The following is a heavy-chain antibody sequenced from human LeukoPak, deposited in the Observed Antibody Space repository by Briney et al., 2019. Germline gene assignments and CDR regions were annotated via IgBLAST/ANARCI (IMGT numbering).Heavy chain of an antibody. D-gene: IGHD6-19*01. CDR2: INAGNGNT. Sequence: ASVKDSCKASGYTFSNYAMHWVRQAPGQRLEWMGWINAGNGNTKYSQKFQGRVTITRDTSASTAYMELSSLRSEDTAVYYCARGWYSSGWYKYYFDYWGQGTLVTVSS. V-gene: IGHV1-3*01. CDR1: GYTFSNYA. J-gene: IGHJ4*02. CDR3: ARGWYSSGWYKYYFDY.